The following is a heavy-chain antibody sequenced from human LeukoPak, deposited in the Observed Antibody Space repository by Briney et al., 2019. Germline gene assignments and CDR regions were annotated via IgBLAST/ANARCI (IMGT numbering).Heavy chain of an antibody. CDR2: IYTSGST. CDR3: ARDRAYGDYVGVWFDP. V-gene: IGHV4-4*07. Sequence: SETLSLTCAIYGGSFSGYYWSWIRQPAGKGLEWIGRIYTSGSTNYNPSLKSRVTMSVDTSKNQFSLKLSSVTAADTAVYYCARDRAYGDYVGVWFDPWGQGTLVTVSS. CDR1: GGSFSGYY. J-gene: IGHJ5*02. D-gene: IGHD4-17*01.